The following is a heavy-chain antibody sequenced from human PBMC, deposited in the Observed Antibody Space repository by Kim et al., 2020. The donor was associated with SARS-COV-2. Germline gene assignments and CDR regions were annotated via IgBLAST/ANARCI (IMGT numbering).Heavy chain of an antibody. CDR2: IYSGGNT. CDR3: ARGNVHRGGYNGGGGDSDY. J-gene: IGHJ4*02. V-gene: IGHV3-53*01. CDR1: GFTVSSNH. Sequence: GGSLRLSCAASGFTVSSNHMSWVRQAPGKGLEWVSIIYSGGNTYYADSVKGRFTISRDNSKNTLFLQMNSLRAEDTAVYYCARGNVHRGGYNGGGGDSDYWGQGTLVTVSS. D-gene: IGHD5-12*01.